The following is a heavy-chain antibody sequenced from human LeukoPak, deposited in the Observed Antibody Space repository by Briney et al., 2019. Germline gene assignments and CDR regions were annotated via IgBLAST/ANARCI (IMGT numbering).Heavy chain of an antibody. CDR3: ARDLEGYDSSGYYPFGY. CDR1: GGSISSGGYY. Sequence: PSETLSLTCTVSGGSISSGGYYWSWIRQHPGKGLEWIGYIYYSGSTYYNPSLKSRVTISVDTSKNQFSLKLSSVTAADTAVYYCARDLEGYDSSGYYPFGYWGQGTLVTVSS. D-gene: IGHD3-22*01. V-gene: IGHV4-31*03. J-gene: IGHJ4*02. CDR2: IYYSGST.